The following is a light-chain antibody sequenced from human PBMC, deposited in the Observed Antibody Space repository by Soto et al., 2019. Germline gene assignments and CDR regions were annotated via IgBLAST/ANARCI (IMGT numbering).Light chain of an antibody. V-gene: IGKV1-39*01. CDR2: AAS. J-gene: IGKJ3*01. CDR1: QSISSY. Sequence: DIQMTQSPSSLSASVGDRVTITCRASQSISSYLNWYQQKPGKAPNLLIYAASSLQSGVPSKFSGSGSGTDFTLTISSLQTEDFATYYCPQSYSYPFTFGPGTKVDIK. CDR3: PQSYSYPFT.